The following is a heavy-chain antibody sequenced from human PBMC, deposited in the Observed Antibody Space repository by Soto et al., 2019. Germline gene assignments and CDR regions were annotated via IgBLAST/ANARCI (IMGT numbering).Heavy chain of an antibody. CDR3: AREDRDRESGLVPAAIDGVDV. V-gene: IGHV1-69*08. Sequence: QVQLVQSGAEVKKPGSSVKVSCKASGGTFSRYSITWVRQAPGHGLEWIGRIIPIFGIASYAQKFQGRVTIDADESKTTAYRERGRLGSDDTAVYSCAREDRDRESGLVPAAIDGVDVWGQGTTVTVSS. CDR1: GGTFSRYS. D-gene: IGHD2-2*01. CDR2: IIPIFGIA. J-gene: IGHJ6*02.